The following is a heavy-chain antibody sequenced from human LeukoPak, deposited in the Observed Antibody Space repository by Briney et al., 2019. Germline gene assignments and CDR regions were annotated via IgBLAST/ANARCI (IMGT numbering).Heavy chain of an antibody. CDR1: GGSINSTSHY. J-gene: IGHJ3*02. Sequence: SETLSLTCTVSGGSINSTSHYWGWVRQPPGKGLEWIGSIYYTGISNYNPSLKSRVTISVDTSTNQFSLKLTSVTAADTAVYYCAGHLPDGAAFDIWGQGTMVTVSS. CDR3: AGHLPDGAAFDI. CDR2: IYYTGIS. D-gene: IGHD3-10*01. V-gene: IGHV4-39*01.